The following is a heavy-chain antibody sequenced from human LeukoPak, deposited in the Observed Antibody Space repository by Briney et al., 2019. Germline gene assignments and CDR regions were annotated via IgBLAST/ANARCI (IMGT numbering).Heavy chain of an antibody. J-gene: IGHJ6*02. CDR1: GFSFSSYA. Sequence: GGSLRLSCAASGFSFSSYAMTWVRQAPGKGLEWVSSIDAGGGDTYHSDSVRGRFTISRDNSMNTLYLQMNSLRADDTAVYYCGRPTKYWLVRGNGVDVWGQGTTVTVSS. V-gene: IGHV3-23*01. CDR3: GRPTKYWLVRGNGVDV. D-gene: IGHD6-19*01. CDR2: IDAGGGDT.